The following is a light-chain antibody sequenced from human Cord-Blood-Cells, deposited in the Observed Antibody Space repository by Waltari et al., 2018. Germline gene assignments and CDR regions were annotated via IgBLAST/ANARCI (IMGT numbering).Light chain of an antibody. Sequence: QSALTQPASVSGSPGQSITISCTGTSSDVGSYNLVSWYQQHPGKAPKLMIYEVSKRPSVVSNRFSGSKPGNTASLTISGLQAEDEADYYCCSYAGSSTFHVVFGGGTKLTVL. CDR3: CSYAGSSTFHVV. CDR1: SSDVGSYNL. V-gene: IGLV2-23*02. CDR2: EVS. J-gene: IGLJ2*01.